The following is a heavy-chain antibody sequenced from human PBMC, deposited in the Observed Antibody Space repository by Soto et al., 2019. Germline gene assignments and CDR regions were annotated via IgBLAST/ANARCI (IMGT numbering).Heavy chain of an antibody. D-gene: IGHD1-26*01. CDR1: GGSISSYY. V-gene: IGHV4-59*01. Sequence: QVQLQESGPGLVKPSETLSLTCTVSGGSISSYYWTWIRQPPGKGLEWVGYVYYSGTTYYNPSLQSRVTISVDTSQNQFPLKVKSVTAADTAIYYCARAGSTWRYFFDYWGQGSLVTVSS. J-gene: IGHJ4*02. CDR3: ARAGSTWRYFFDY. CDR2: VYYSGTT.